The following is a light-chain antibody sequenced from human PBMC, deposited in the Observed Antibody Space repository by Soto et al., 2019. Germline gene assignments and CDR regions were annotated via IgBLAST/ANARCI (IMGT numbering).Light chain of an antibody. J-gene: IGKJ4*01. CDR1: QSVYTN. CDR2: VAS. Sequence: EIVMTQSPVTLSMSPGDRATLSCRASQSVYTNLAWYQQKPGQTPKLLIYVASTRATGIPARFSGSGSGTEFTLTISSLQSEDFAVYYCQQYNVWPLTFGGGTKVEFK. CDR3: QQYNVWPLT. V-gene: IGKV3-15*01.